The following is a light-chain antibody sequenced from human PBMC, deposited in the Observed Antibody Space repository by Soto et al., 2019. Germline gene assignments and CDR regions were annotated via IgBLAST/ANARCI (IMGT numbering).Light chain of an antibody. Sequence: EIVMTQSPATLSVSPGERATLSCRASQSVSSNLAGYQQKPGQAPRLLIYGASTRAIGFPARFSGSGSGTEFTLTISSLQSEDFAVYYCQQYNNWPRTFGRGTKVDIK. J-gene: IGKJ1*01. CDR3: QQYNNWPRT. CDR2: GAS. CDR1: QSVSSN. V-gene: IGKV3-15*01.